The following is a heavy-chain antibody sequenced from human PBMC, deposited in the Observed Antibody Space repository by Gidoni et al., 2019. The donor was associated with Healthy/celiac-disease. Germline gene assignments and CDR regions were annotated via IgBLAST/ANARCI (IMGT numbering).Heavy chain of an antibody. CDR1: GFTFSSYS. Sequence: EVQLVESGGGLVKPGGSLRLSCAASGFTFSSYSMNWVRQAPGKGLEWVSSISSSSSYIYYADSVKGRFTISRDNAKNSLYLQMNSLRAEDTAVYYCARWHSSGYYSDYWGQGTLVTVSS. J-gene: IGHJ4*02. CDR2: ISSSSSYI. D-gene: IGHD3-22*01. CDR3: ARWHSSGYYSDY. V-gene: IGHV3-21*01.